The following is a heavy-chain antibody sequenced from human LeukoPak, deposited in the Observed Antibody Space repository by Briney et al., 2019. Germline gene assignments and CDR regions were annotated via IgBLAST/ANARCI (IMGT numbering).Heavy chain of an antibody. V-gene: IGHV3-30-3*01. CDR2: TSYDGSNK. CDR1: GFTFSSYA. J-gene: IGHJ4*02. Sequence: PGRSLRLSCAASGFTFSSYAMHWVRQAPGKGLEWVAVTSYDGSNKYYADSVKGRFTISRDNSKNTLYLQMNSLRAEDTAVYYCATLVEMATIVFDYWGQGTLVTVSS. CDR3: ATLVEMATIVFDY. D-gene: IGHD5-24*01.